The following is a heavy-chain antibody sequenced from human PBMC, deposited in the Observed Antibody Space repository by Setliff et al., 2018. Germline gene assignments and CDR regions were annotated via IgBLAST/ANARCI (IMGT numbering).Heavy chain of an antibody. J-gene: IGHJ1*01. CDR1: GDSFSDYY. Sequence: PSETLSLTCAVYGDSFSDYYWSWIRQPPGKGLEWIEEINHRGSTNYSPSLQSRVTISVDMSKNQFSMKLASVTAADTAVYYCARVDFTMIQGVLGLWGQGTLVTVSS. V-gene: IGHV4-34*01. CDR2: INHRGST. D-gene: IGHD3-10*01. CDR3: ARVDFTMIQGVLGL.